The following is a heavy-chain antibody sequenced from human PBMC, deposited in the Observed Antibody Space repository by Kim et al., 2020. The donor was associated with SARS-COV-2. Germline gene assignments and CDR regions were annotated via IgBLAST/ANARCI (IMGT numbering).Heavy chain of an antibody. D-gene: IGHD6-13*01. CDR3: VRESSYSSSWGLFDP. V-gene: IGHV4-59*01. Sequence: SETLSLTYTVSDGSISTYFWSWVRQPPGKGLEWIGYVFHTGSTNYNPSLKSRVTLSIDMSKKQVSLKLSSVTAADTAVYYCVRESSYSSSWGLFDPWGQGTLVTVSS. CDR2: VFHTGST. CDR1: DGSISTYF. J-gene: IGHJ5*02.